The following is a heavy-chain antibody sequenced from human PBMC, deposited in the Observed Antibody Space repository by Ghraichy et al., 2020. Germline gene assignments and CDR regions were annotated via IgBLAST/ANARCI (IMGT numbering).Heavy chain of an antibody. CDR1: GFTVSSNY. CDR3: ARDRGSWYLDAFDI. J-gene: IGHJ3*02. V-gene: IGHV3-66*01. D-gene: IGHD6-13*01. CDR2: IYSGGST. Sequence: GGSLRLSCAASGFTVSSNYMSWVRQAPGKGLEWVSVIYSGGSTYYADSVKGRFTISRDNSKNTLYLQMNSLRAEDTAVYYCARDRGSWYLDAFDIWGQGTMVTVSS.